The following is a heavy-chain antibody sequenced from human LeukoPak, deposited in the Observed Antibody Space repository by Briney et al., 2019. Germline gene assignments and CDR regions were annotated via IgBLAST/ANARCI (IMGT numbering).Heavy chain of an antibody. CDR2: INTNTGNP. D-gene: IGHD6-13*01. CDR1: GYTFTSYA. Sequence: ASVKVSCKASGYTFTSYAMNWVRQAPGQGLEWMGWINTNTGNPTYAQGFTGRFVFSLDTSVSTAYLQISSLKAEDTAVYYCARGSTVGSSSWGIGYRFDPWGQGTLVTASS. J-gene: IGHJ5*02. V-gene: IGHV7-4-1*02. CDR3: ARGSTVGSSSWGIGYRFDP.